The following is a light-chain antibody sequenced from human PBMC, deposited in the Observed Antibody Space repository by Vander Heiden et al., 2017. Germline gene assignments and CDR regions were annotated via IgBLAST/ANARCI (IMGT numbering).Light chain of an antibody. CDR3: QQSYSISYT. CDR2: AAS. J-gene: IGKJ2*01. V-gene: IGKV1-39*01. CDR1: QSISSD. Sequence: DISKNLSPSSLSASVGDRVTITCRASQSISSDLNWYQQIQCKAPKLLFYAASSRHSGFRSRLSGSGSGTDFTIAISCLQPEDFVTHHGQQSYSISYTFGQGTKLEIK.